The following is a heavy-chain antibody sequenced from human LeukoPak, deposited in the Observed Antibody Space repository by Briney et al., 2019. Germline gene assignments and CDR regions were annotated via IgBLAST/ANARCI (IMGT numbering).Heavy chain of an antibody. CDR2: IWYDGSNK. CDR1: GFTFSSYG. Sequence: GRPLRLYCAASGFTFSSYGMHWVRQAPGKGLEWVAVIWYDGSNKYYADSVKGRFTISRDNSKNTLYLQMNSLRAEDTAVYYCARDQYCSSTSCYDRAFDIWGQGTMVTVSS. J-gene: IGHJ3*02. D-gene: IGHD2-2*01. V-gene: IGHV3-33*01. CDR3: ARDQYCSSTSCYDRAFDI.